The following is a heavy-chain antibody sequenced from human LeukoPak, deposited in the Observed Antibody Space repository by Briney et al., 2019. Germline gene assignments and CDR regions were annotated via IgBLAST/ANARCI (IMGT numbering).Heavy chain of an antibody. V-gene: IGHV3-30*18. CDR3: AKVGETDFWSGQEVY. D-gene: IGHD3-3*01. CDR1: GFTFSSYG. Sequence: GGSLRLSCAASGFTFSSYGVHWVRQAPGKGLEWVANIPYDGSIKYYADSVKGRFTISRDNSKNTLYLQMNSLRVEDTAVYYCAKVGETDFWSGQEVYWGQGTLVTVSS. CDR2: IPYDGSIK. J-gene: IGHJ4*02.